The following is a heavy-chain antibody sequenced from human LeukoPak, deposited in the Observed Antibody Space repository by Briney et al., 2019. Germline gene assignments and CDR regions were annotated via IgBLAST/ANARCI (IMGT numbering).Heavy chain of an antibody. V-gene: IGHV3-64*02. CDR2: ISSNGGTT. Sequence: GGSLRLSCAASGFTFSSYSMHWVRLAPGKGLEYVSIISSNGGTTYYADSVKGRFTISRDNSKNTLYLQMGSLRAEDMAVYYCGKSLGGITYGPGHYGGQGTLVTVSS. CDR1: GFTFSSYS. J-gene: IGHJ4*02. CDR3: GKSLGGITYGPGHY. D-gene: IGHD3-16*01.